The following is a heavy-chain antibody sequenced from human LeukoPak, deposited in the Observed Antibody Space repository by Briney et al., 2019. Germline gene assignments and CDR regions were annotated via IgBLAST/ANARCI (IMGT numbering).Heavy chain of an antibody. CDR1: GFTVSSYA. Sequence: GGSLRLSCAASGFTVSSYAMGWVRQAPGKSLEWVSAIGGGGTLYYADSVKGRFSISRDISKNTLLLQMNSLRAEDTAVYYCARRRYDWGGDFANWGQGTLVTVSS. V-gene: IGHV3-23*01. CDR2: IGGGGTL. CDR3: ARRRYDWGGDFAN. J-gene: IGHJ4*02. D-gene: IGHD3-16*01.